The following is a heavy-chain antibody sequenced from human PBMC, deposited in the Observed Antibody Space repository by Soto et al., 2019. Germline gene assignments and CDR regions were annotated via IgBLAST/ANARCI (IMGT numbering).Heavy chain of an antibody. D-gene: IGHD3-16*01. CDR1: GGTFTNDA. V-gene: IGHV1-69*13. Sequence: ATSVKVSCKASGGTFTNDAVSWVRQAPGQGPEWMGDIIPLFGTTNYAQKFQGRLTIVADESTSTGYMELTNLRSEDTALYYCARVAYTSRATHWFDCWGQGTLVTVSS. CDR3: ARVAYTSRATHWFDC. J-gene: IGHJ5*01. CDR2: IIPLFGTT.